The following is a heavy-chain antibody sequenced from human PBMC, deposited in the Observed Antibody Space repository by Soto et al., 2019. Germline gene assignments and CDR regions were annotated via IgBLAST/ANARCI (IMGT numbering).Heavy chain of an antibody. CDR1: GGSISSYY. J-gene: IGHJ4*02. Sequence: SETLSLTCTVSGGSISSYYWSWIRQPPGKGLEWIGYISHTGSTYYNPSLKSRVTISVDRSKNQFSLKLSSVTAADTAVYYCARGGGFLGYWGQGTLVTVSS. V-gene: IGHV4-59*12. CDR2: ISHTGST. D-gene: IGHD3-10*01. CDR3: ARGGGFLGY.